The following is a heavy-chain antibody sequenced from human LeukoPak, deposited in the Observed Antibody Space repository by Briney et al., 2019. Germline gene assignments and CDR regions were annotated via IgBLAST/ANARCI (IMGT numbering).Heavy chain of an antibody. V-gene: IGHV3-23*01. Sequence: GGSLRLSCAASGFTFSSYAMSWVRQAPGKGLEWVSGISGSGGSTYYADSMKGRFTISRDNSKNTLYLQMNSLRAEDTAVYYCAKDIIPVTGGDPGYWGRGTLVTVSS. CDR3: AKDIIPVTGGDPGY. J-gene: IGHJ4*02. D-gene: IGHD6-19*01. CDR1: GFTFSSYA. CDR2: ISGSGGST.